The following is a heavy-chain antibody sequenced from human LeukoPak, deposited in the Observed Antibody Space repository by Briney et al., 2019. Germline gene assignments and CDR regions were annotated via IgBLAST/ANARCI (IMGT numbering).Heavy chain of an antibody. Sequence: GGSLRLSCAASGFTFSSSAMSWVRQAPGKGLEWVSLISGSGGNTYYADSVRGRFTISRDNSKNTLYLQMNSPRAEDTAVYYCAKVRSGYYYDYWGQGTLVTVSS. J-gene: IGHJ4*02. V-gene: IGHV3-23*01. D-gene: IGHD3-22*01. CDR2: ISGSGGNT. CDR3: AKVRSGYYYDY. CDR1: GFTFSSSA.